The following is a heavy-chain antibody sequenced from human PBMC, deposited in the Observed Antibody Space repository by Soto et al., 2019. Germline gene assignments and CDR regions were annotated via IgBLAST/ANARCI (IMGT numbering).Heavy chain of an antibody. V-gene: IGHV4-59*01. CDR3: AREVLNYDFWCRYPPYYYGMDV. J-gene: IGHJ6*02. CDR1: GGSISSYY. Sequence: QVHLQESGPGLVKPSETLSLTCTVSGGSISSYYWSWIRQPPGKGLEWIGYIYYSGSTNYNPSLKSRVTISVDTSKNQFSLKLSSVTAADTAVYYCAREVLNYDFWCRYPPYYYGMDVWGQGTTVTVSS. CDR2: IYYSGST. D-gene: IGHD3-3*01.